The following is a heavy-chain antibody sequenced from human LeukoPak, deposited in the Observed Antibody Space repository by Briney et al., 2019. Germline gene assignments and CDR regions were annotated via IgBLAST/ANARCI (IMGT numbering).Heavy chain of an antibody. Sequence: PGGSLGLSCAASGFTFSDYYMIWIRQAPGKGLEWISYISSSGGTIYYADSVKGRFTISRDNAKNSLYLQMNSLRAEDTAVYYCASGNYCSGGSCYEEWFDPWGQGTLVTVSS. V-gene: IGHV3-11*04. D-gene: IGHD2-15*01. CDR3: ASGNYCSGGSCYEEWFDP. CDR2: ISSSGGTI. CDR1: GFTFSDYY. J-gene: IGHJ5*02.